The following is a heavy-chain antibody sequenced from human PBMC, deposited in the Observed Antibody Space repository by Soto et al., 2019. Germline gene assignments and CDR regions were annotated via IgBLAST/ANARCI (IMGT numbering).Heavy chain of an antibody. J-gene: IGHJ6*02. V-gene: IGHV3-30-3*01. D-gene: IGHD2-2*03. CDR1: GFTFSRYA. CDR3: ARDLMDIVLVPAASSYYFHGMDV. Sequence: QVQLVESGGGVVQHGRSMRLSCAASGFTFSRYAMHWVRQAPGKGLEWVAVISHDGSNKYYADSVKGRFTISRDNSKNTLYLQMNSLIAEDTAVYYCARDLMDIVLVPAASSYYFHGMDVWGQGTTVTVSS. CDR2: ISHDGSNK.